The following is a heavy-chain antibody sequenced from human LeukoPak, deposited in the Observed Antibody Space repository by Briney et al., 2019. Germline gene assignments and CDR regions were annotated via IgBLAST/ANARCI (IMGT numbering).Heavy chain of an antibody. Sequence: PSETLSLTRTVSGGSISSGDYYWSWIRQPPGKGLEWIGYIYYSGSTYYNPSLKSRVTISVDTSKNQFSLRLSSVTAADTAVYYCARYYDSLIERPYYFDYWGQGTLVTVSS. CDR1: GGSISSGDYY. D-gene: IGHD3-22*01. J-gene: IGHJ4*02. V-gene: IGHV4-30-4*08. CDR3: ARYYDSLIERPYYFDY. CDR2: IYYSGST.